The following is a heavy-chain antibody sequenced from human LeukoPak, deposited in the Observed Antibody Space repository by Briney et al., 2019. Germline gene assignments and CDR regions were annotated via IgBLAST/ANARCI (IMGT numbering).Heavy chain of an antibody. CDR2: ISTYSGET. J-gene: IGHJ4*02. Sequence: ASVKVSCKASGYTFTSNSINWVRQAPGQGLEWMGWISTYSGETIYAQKVQGRVTMTTDTSTSTAYMELRSLRSDDTAVYYCAKDRWRDGSSSFDNWGQGTLVTVSS. V-gene: IGHV1-18*01. D-gene: IGHD6-6*01. CDR1: GYTFTSNS. CDR3: AKDRWRDGSSSFDN.